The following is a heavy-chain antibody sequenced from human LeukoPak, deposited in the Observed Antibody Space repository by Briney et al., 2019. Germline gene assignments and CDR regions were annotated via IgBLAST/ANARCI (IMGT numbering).Heavy chain of an antibody. CDR1: GYSFTSYW. CDR3: ARLPLLYSSGWYANAFDI. Sequence: GESLRISCKGSGYSFTSYWISWVRQMPGKGLEWMGRIDPSDSYTNYSPSFQGHVTTSADKSISTAYLQWSSLKASDTAMYYCARLPLLYSSGWYANAFDIWGQGTMVTVSS. V-gene: IGHV5-10-1*01. D-gene: IGHD6-19*01. CDR2: IDPSDSYT. J-gene: IGHJ3*02.